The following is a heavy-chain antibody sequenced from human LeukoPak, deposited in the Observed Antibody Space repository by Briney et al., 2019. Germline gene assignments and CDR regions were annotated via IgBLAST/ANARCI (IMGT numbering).Heavy chain of an antibody. Sequence: PGGSLRLSCVTSGFTFSDFAMHWVRQAPGKGLEWVAVVSYDGTNKFYADSVKGRFTISRDNSKNTLYLQVNGLRGDDTAVYHCAKDSYGFDCWGQGTLVAVSS. CDR1: GFTFSDFA. V-gene: IGHV3-30*18. CDR2: VSYDGTNK. J-gene: IGHJ4*02. CDR3: AKDSYGFDC. D-gene: IGHD4-17*01.